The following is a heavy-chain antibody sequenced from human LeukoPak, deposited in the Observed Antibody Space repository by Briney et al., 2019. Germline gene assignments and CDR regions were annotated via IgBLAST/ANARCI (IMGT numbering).Heavy chain of an antibody. D-gene: IGHD3-22*01. CDR3: AKGSSLVVVYDY. J-gene: IGHJ4*02. Sequence: GGPLRLSCAASGFTFSSYAMSWVRQAPGKGLEWVSAISGSGGSTYYADSVKGRFTISRDNSKNTLYLQMNSLRAEDTAVYYCAKGSSLVVVYDYWGQGTLVTVSS. CDR1: GFTFSSYA. CDR2: ISGSGGST. V-gene: IGHV3-23*01.